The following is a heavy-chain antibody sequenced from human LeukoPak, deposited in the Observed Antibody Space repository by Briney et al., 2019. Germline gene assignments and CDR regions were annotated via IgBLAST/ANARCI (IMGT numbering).Heavy chain of an antibody. V-gene: IGHV3-7*01. J-gene: IGHJ4*02. D-gene: IGHD2-15*01. Sequence: PGWSLRLSCAASGFTFSSYWMSWVRQAPGKGREWVANIKQDGREKYYVDSVKGRFTISRDNAKNSLYLQMISLRAEDTAVYYCARVGSRCGSGGSCYKYWGQGTLVTVSS. CDR3: ARVGSRCGSGGSCYKY. CDR2: IKQDGREK. CDR1: GFTFSSYW.